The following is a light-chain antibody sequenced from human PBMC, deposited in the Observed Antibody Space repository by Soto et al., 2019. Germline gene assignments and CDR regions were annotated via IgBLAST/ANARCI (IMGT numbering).Light chain of an antibody. CDR2: STS. Sequence: QTVVTQEPSFSVSPGGTVTLTCGLSSGSVSASYYPSWYQQTPGQAPRTLIYSTSSCSSGVPDRFSGTILGSKAALTITGAQADDESHYYCVLYMGSGIWVFGGGTKLTVL. CDR3: VLYMGSGIWV. J-gene: IGLJ3*02. CDR1: SGSVSASYY. V-gene: IGLV8-61*01.